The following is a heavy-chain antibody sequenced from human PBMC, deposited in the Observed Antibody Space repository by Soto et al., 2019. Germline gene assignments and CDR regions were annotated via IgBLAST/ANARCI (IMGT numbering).Heavy chain of an antibody. V-gene: IGHV4-30-4*01. J-gene: IGHJ6*02. Sequence: SETLSLTCIVSGGSISSGDYYWSWIRQPPGKGLEWIGDIYYSGSTYYNPSLKSRVTISVDTSKNQFSLKLSSVTAADTAVYYCARDNILGILYGGMDVWGQGTTVTVSS. CDR2: IYYSGST. CDR1: GGSISSGDYY. CDR3: ARDNILGILYGGMDV. D-gene: IGHD3-3*01.